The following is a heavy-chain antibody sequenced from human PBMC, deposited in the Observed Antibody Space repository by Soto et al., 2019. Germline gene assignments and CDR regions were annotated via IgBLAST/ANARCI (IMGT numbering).Heavy chain of an antibody. CDR3: ARDNDGPFDY. Sequence: GGSLRLSCAASGFTFSSYAMHWVRQAPGKGLEWVAVISYDGSNKYYADSVKGRFTISRDNSKNTLYLQMNSLRAEDTAVYYCARDNDGPFDYWGQRTLVTVSS. V-gene: IGHV3-30-3*01. J-gene: IGHJ4*02. D-gene: IGHD1-1*01. CDR2: ISYDGSNK. CDR1: GFTFSSYA.